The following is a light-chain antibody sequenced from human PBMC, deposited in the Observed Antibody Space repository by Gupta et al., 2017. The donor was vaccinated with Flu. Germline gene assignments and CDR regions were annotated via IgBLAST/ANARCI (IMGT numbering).Light chain of an antibody. CDR2: EVN. Sequence: QSALTQPPSASGSPGQSVAIYCTGTSYDIGAYKFVSWYQQHPGKAPKLVLYEVNKRPSGVPDRFSGARSGNAASLTVSGLQADDEAVYFCSAYAGNQNVLFGGGTKLTV. V-gene: IGLV2-8*01. CDR1: SYDIGAYKF. J-gene: IGLJ2*01. CDR3: SAYAGNQNVL.